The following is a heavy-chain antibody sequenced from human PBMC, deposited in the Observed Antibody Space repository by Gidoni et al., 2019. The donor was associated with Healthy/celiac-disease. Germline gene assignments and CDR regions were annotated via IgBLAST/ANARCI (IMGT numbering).Heavy chain of an antibody. V-gene: IGHV1-69*19. CDR1: GGTFSSYA. Sequence: QVQLVQSGAEGKKPGSSVKVSCKASGGTFSSYAISWVRQAPGQGLEWMGGIIPIFGTANYAQKFQGRVTITADESTSTAYMELSSLRSEDTAVYYCATTSYYYDSSGYYLDYWGQGTLVTVSS. J-gene: IGHJ4*02. D-gene: IGHD3-22*01. CDR2: IIPIFGTA. CDR3: ATTSYYYDSSGYYLDY.